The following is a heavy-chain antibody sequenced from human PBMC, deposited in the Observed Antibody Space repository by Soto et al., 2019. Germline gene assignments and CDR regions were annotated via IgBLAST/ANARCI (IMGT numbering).Heavy chain of an antibody. J-gene: IGHJ4*02. D-gene: IGHD3-3*01. Sequence: GGSLRLSCAASGFTFSNAWMSWVRQAPGKGLEWVGRIKSRTDGGTTDNAAPVKGRFTISRDDSKNTLYLQMNSLKTEDTAVYYCTTDYGPPYYDFWSGSSLDYWGQGTLVTVSS. CDR3: TTDYGPPYYDFWSGSSLDY. CDR2: IKSRTDGGTT. V-gene: IGHV3-15*01. CDR1: GFTFSNAW.